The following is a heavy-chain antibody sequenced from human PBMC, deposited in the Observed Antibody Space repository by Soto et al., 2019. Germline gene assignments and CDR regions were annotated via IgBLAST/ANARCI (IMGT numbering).Heavy chain of an antibody. D-gene: IGHD2-2*01. Sequence: RGESLKISCKGSGYSFTSYWIGWVRQMPGKGLEWMGIIYPGDSDTRYSPSFQGQITISADKSISTAYLQWSSLKASDTAMYYCARQMCSSTSCYASAFDIWGQGTMVTVSS. V-gene: IGHV5-51*01. J-gene: IGHJ3*02. CDR3: ARQMCSSTSCYASAFDI. CDR1: GYSFTSYW. CDR2: IYPGDSDT.